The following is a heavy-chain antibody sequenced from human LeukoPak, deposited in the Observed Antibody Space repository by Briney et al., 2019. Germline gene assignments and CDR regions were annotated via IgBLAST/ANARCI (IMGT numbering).Heavy chain of an antibody. CDR3: GVDTAMAGAFDI. V-gene: IGHV4-39*07. CDR1: GGSISSSSDY. J-gene: IGHJ3*02. CDR2: IYYHENT. D-gene: IGHD5-18*01. Sequence: PSETLSLTCTVSGGSISSSSDYWGWIRQAPGKGLEWIGSIYYHENTYYNSSLKSRVTISVDTSKNQFSLKLSSVTAADTAVYYCGVDTAMAGAFDIWGQGTMVTVSS.